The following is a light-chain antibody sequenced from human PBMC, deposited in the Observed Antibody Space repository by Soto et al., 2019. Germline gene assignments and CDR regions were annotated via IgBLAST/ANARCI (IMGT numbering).Light chain of an antibody. CDR1: QRINTY. CDR2: AAS. Sequence: DIQMTQFPSSLSASVGDRVTITCRSSQRINTYLNWYQQKPGKAPKLLIYAASSLQSGVPSTFSGSGSGTDFTLTISSLQREDFATYYCQQSFTTPRTFGQGTKLEIK. CDR3: QQSFTTPRT. J-gene: IGKJ2*01. V-gene: IGKV1-39*01.